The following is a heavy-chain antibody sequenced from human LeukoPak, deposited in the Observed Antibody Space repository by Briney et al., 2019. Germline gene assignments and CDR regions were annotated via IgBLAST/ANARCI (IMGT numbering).Heavy chain of an antibody. J-gene: IGHJ4*02. D-gene: IGHD1-26*01. V-gene: IGHV3-74*01. CDR2: FTSAWDSM. Sequence: PGGSLRLSCAASGFTLSSYTMYWVRQAPGRGLVWVARFTSAWDSMNYAHFVQGRFTVSTDIATNTLYLQMNSLRSEDTAVYYCARAQVGTPTDCWGQGTLVTVSS. CDR1: GFTLSSYT. CDR3: ARAQVGTPTDC.